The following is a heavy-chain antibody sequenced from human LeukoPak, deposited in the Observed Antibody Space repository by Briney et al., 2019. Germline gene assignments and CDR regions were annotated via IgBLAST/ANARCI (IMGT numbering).Heavy chain of an antibody. CDR1: GGSISDYY. J-gene: IGHJ4*02. CDR3: ARHSSGWHLDF. Sequence: PSETLSLTCSVSGGSISDYYWSWMRQPPGKGLEWIGYIHYSGATNCNPSLKSRVIMSVDTSRNQFSLNLDSVTAADTAMYYCARHSSGWHLDFWGQGTLVTVSS. CDR2: IHYSGAT. V-gene: IGHV4-59*01. D-gene: IGHD6-19*01.